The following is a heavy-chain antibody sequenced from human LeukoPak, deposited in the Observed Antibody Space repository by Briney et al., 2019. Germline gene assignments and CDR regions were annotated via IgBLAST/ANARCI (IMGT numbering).Heavy chain of an antibody. CDR2: ISISDGST. V-gene: IGHV3-23*01. CDR3: AKAMAHYGDYGNWFDP. D-gene: IGHD4-17*01. Sequence: GGSLRLSCAASGFTFSSYAMSWVRQAPGKGLEWVSAISISDGSTNYADSVKGRFTISRDNSKKTLYLQMNSLRVEDTALYYCAKAMAHYGDYGNWFDPWGQGTLVTVSS. CDR1: GFTFSSYA. J-gene: IGHJ5*02.